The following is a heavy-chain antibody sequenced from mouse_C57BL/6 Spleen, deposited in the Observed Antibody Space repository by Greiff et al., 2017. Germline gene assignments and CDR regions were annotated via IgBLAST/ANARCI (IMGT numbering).Heavy chain of an antibody. CDR3: ARKDDGYFDY. Sequence: LVEPGASVKISCKASGYAFSSYWMNWVKQRPGKGLEWIGQIYPGDGDTNYNGKFKGKATLTADKSSSTAYMQLSSLTSEDSAVYFCARKDDGYFDYWGQGTTLTVSS. CDR2: IYPGDGDT. CDR1: GYAFSSYW. V-gene: IGHV1-80*01. J-gene: IGHJ2*01. D-gene: IGHD2-3*01.